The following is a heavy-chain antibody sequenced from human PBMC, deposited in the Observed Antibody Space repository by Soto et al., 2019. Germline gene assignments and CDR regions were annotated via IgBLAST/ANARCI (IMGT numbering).Heavy chain of an antibody. J-gene: IGHJ6*02. D-gene: IGHD2-2*01. CDR2: IWYDGSNK. CDR3: ARDKIRGYQLLFPSKDYYYGMDV. Sequence: GGSLRLSCAASGFTFSSYGMHWVRQAPGKGLEWVAVIWYDGSNKYYADSVKGRFTISRDNSKNTLYLQMNSLRAEDTAVYYCARDKIRGYQLLFPSKDYYYGMDVWGQGTTVTVSS. CDR1: GFTFSSYG. V-gene: IGHV3-33*01.